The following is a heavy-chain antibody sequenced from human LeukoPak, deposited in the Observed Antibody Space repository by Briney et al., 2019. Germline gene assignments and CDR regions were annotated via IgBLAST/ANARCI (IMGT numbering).Heavy chain of an antibody. CDR2: ISSSSSTI. Sequence: GSLRLSCPASGFTFSSYSMNWVRQAPGKGLEWVSYISSSSSTIYYADSVKGRFTISRDNAKNSLYLQMNSLRAEDTAVYYCAREGGDSGSYNDWGQGTLVTVSS. CDR3: AREGGDSGSYND. J-gene: IGHJ4*02. V-gene: IGHV3-48*01. D-gene: IGHD1-26*01. CDR1: GFTFSSYS.